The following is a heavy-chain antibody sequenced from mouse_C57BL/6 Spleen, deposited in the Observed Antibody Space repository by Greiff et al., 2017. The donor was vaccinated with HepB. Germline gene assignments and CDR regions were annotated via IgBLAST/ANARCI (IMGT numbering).Heavy chain of an antibody. D-gene: IGHD4-1*01. J-gene: IGHJ2*01. CDR1: GFTFSSYG. Sequence: EVKLMESGGDLVKPGGSLKLSCAASGFTFSSYGMSWVRQTPDKRLEWVATISSGGSYTYYPDSVKGRFTISRDNAKNTLYLQMSSLKSEDTAMYYCARHILDGTLTFDYWGQGTTLTVSS. CDR2: ISSGGSYT. CDR3: ARHILDGTLTFDY. V-gene: IGHV5-6*01.